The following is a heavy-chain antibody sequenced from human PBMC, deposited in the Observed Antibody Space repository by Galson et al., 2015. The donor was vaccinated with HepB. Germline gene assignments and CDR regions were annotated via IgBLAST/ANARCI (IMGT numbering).Heavy chain of an antibody. D-gene: IGHD3-10*01. CDR3: ARDQYYGSGSYYLYYYYGMDV. CDR1: GFTFSDYY. V-gene: IGHV3-11*06. J-gene: IGHJ6*02. Sequence: SLRLSCAASGFTFSDYYMSWIRQAPGKGLEWVSYISSSSSYTNYADSVKGRFTISRDNAKNSLYLQMNSLRAEDTAVYYCARDQYYGSGSYYLYYYYGMDVWGQGTSVTVSS. CDR2: ISSSSSYT.